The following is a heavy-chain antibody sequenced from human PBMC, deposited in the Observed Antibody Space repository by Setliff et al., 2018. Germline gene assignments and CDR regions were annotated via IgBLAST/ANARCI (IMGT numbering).Heavy chain of an antibody. Sequence: GGSLRLSCVASGFNLHVYTMEWVRQAPGKGLDWVSSISSNSNYIYTADSVKGRFTISRDNARNTLYLQMSSLRADDTAVYYCARGAIADSSGYYQGFWGQGTLVTVSS. V-gene: IGHV3-21*01. D-gene: IGHD3-22*01. CDR2: ISSNSNYI. CDR3: ARGAIADSSGYYQGF. CDR1: GFNLHVYT. J-gene: IGHJ4*02.